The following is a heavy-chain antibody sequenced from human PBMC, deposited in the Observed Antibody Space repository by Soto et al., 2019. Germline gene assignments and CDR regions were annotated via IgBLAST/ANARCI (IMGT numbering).Heavy chain of an antibody. J-gene: IGHJ4*02. D-gene: IGHD2-2*01. Sequence: PGGSLRLSCAASGFTFDDYAMHWVRQAPGKGLEWVSRISWNSGSIGYADSVKGRFTISRDNAKNSLYLQMNSLRAEDTALYYCAKDFCCSISCYFDYWGQGTLVTVSS. CDR3: AKDFCCSISCYFDY. V-gene: IGHV3-9*01. CDR1: GFTFDDYA. CDR2: ISWNSGSI.